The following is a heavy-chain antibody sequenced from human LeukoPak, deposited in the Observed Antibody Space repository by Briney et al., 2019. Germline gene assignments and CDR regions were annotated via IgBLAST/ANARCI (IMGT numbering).Heavy chain of an antibody. CDR3: AKLHYDILTGYYWFDP. J-gene: IGHJ5*02. CDR2: ISGSGGST. CDR1: GFTFSSYA. D-gene: IGHD3-9*01. V-gene: IGHV3-23*01. Sequence: GGSLRLSCAASGFTFSSYAMSWVRQAPGKGLEWVAAISGSGGSTYYADSVKGRFTISRDNSKNTLYLQMNSLRAEDTAVYYCAKLHYDILTGYYWFDPWGQGTLVTVSS.